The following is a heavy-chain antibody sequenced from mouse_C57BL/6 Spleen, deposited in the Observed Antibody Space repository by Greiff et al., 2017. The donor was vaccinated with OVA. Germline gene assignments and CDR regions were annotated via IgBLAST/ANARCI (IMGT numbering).Heavy chain of an antibody. CDR1: GYTFTSYW. CDR3: ARDGDGAMDY. J-gene: IGHJ4*01. Sequence: VQLQQSGAELVRPGSSVKLSCKASGYTFTSYWMDWVKQRPGQGLEWIGNIYPSDSETHYNQKFKDKATLTVDKSSSTAYMQLSSLTSEDSAVYYCARDGDGAMDYWGQGTSVTVSS. D-gene: IGHD2-3*01. CDR2: IYPSDSET. V-gene: IGHV1-61*01.